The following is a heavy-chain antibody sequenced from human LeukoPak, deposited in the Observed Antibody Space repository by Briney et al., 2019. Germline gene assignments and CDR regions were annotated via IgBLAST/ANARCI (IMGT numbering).Heavy chain of an antibody. CDR3: ARLSTVTTFDY. J-gene: IGHJ4*02. D-gene: IGHD4-17*01. CDR2: ISSSGSTI. V-gene: IGHV3-48*03. Sequence: GGSLRLSCAASGFTFSSYEMNWVRQAPGKGLEWVSYISSSGSTIYYADSVKGRFTISRDNAKNSLYLQMNSRRAEDTAVYYCARLSTVTTFDYWGQGTLVTVSS. CDR1: GFTFSSYE.